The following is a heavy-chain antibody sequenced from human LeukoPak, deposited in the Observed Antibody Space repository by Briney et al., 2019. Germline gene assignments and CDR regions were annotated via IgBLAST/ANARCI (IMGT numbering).Heavy chain of an antibody. D-gene: IGHD6-13*01. CDR1: GGSISSYY. J-gene: IGHJ2*01. CDR2: IYYSGST. CDR3: ARIGSGIAAAGHYWYFDL. Sequence: PSETLSLTCTVSGGSISSYYWSWIRQPPGKGLKWIGYIYYSGSTNYNPSLKSRVTISVDTSKNQFSLKLSSVTAADTAVYYCARIGSGIAAAGHYWYFDLWAVAPWSLSPQ. V-gene: IGHV4-59*01.